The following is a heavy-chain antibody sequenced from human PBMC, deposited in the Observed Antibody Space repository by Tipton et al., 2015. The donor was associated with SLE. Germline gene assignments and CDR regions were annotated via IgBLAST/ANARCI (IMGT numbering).Heavy chain of an antibody. CDR2: INHSGST. J-gene: IGHJ4*02. CDR3: ARGHFSRGITMIVVAKATGFDY. D-gene: IGHD3-22*01. Sequence: TLSLTCAVYGGSFSGYYWSWIRQPPGNGLEWIGEINHSGSTNYNPSLKSRVTISVDTSKKQFSLKLSSVTAADTAVYYCARGHFSRGITMIVVAKATGFDYSCQGTLVTVSS. CDR1: GGSFSGYY. V-gene: IGHV4-34*01.